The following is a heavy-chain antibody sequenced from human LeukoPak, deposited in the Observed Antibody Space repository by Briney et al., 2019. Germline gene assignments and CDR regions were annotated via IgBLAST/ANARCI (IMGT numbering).Heavy chain of an antibody. Sequence: SETLSLTCTVSGGSVSSSHYWGWIRQPPGKGLEWIGSIYYGGSTYYNASLRSRVTTSVDTSKNQFSLKLSSVTAADTAVYYCARRIVGAAHDAFDIWGQGTMVTVSS. CDR1: GGSVSSSHY. D-gene: IGHD1-26*01. J-gene: IGHJ3*02. CDR3: ARRIVGAAHDAFDI. V-gene: IGHV4-39*07. CDR2: IYYGGST.